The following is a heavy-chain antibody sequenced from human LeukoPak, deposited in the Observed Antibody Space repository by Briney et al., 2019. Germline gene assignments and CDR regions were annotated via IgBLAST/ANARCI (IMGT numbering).Heavy chain of an antibody. V-gene: IGHV3-23*01. CDR2: ITSGGAP. J-gene: IGHJ4*02. CDR1: GFTFSNYA. D-gene: IGHD3-22*01. CDR3: ARDNGYFSVDY. Sequence: GGSLRLSCAASGFTFSNYAVMWVRQAPGQGLEWVSAITSGGAPRYADSVKGRFTISRDNSKNTLYLQMNSLRAEDTAVYYCARDNGYFSVDYWGQGTLVTVSS.